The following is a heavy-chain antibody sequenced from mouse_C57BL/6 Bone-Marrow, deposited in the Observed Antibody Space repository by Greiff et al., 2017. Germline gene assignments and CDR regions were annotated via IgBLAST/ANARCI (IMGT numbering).Heavy chain of an antibody. J-gene: IGHJ1*03. V-gene: IGHV3-6*01. Sequence: DVQLQESGPGLVKPSQSLSLTCSVTGYSITSGYYWNWIRQFPGNKLECMGYISYDGSTNYNPSLKNQISLTRDTSKNQFSLKLNSVTTEDTATYYCARIPTTVVATGYFDVWGTGTTVTVSS. CDR2: ISYDGST. CDR3: ARIPTTVVATGYFDV. D-gene: IGHD1-1*01. CDR1: GYSITSGYY.